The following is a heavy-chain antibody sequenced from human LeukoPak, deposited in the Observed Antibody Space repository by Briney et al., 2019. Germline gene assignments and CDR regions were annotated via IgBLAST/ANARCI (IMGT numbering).Heavy chain of an antibody. J-gene: IGHJ5*02. CDR3: AGGFRGANWFDP. Sequence: GGSLRLSCAASGFTFSSYWMTWVRQAPGRGMEWVANIKQDSSERYYVDSVKGRFTISRDNANNSLFLQMNSLRGEDTAVYYSAGGFRGANWFDPWGQGTLVTVSS. CDR2: IKQDSSER. D-gene: IGHD3-10*01. CDR1: GFTFSSYW. V-gene: IGHV3-7*04.